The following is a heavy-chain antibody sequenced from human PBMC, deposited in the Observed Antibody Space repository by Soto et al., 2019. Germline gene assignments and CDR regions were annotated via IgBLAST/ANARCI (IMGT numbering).Heavy chain of an antibody. J-gene: IGHJ6*02. D-gene: IGHD6-13*01. Sequence: SGGSLRLSCAASGFTFSSYSMNWVRQAPGKGLEWVSSISSSSSYIYYADSVKGRFTISRDNAKNSLYLQMNSLRAEDTAVYYCARVGSWYPIQSNYYYYYGMDVWGQGTTVIVSS. CDR3: ARVGSWYPIQSNYYYYYGMDV. CDR2: ISSSSSYI. V-gene: IGHV3-21*01. CDR1: GFTFSSYS.